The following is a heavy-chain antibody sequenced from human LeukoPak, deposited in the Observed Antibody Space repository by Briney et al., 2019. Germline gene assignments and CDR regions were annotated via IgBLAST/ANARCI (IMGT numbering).Heavy chain of an antibody. V-gene: IGHV1-2*02. CDR1: GYTFTNFY. J-gene: IGHJ4*02. CDR2: INPNSGDT. D-gene: IGHD2-15*01. CDR3: ASARETSGLHFDY. Sequence: ASVKVSCKASGYTFTNFYMHWVRQAPGQGLEWMGWINPNSGDTNYAQKFQGRVTMTWDTSISTAYMELSRLTSDDTAVYYCASARETSGLHFDYWGQGTLVIVSS.